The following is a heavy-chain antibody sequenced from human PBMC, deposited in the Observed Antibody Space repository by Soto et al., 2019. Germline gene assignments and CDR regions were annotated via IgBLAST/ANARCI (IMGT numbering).Heavy chain of an antibody. CDR2: ITSSGTTV. D-gene: IGHD6-13*01. CDR3: ARGSSNWAYYFDF. V-gene: IGHV3-48*02. Sequence: EVHLVESRGGVVQPGGSLRLSCAASGFTFSSYSLNWVRQAPGKGLEWVSYITSSGTTVYYADSVRGRFTISRDNAKNSLSLQMNSLRDDDTAVYYCARGSSNWAYYFDFWGQGTLVTVSS. CDR1: GFTFSSYS. J-gene: IGHJ4*02.